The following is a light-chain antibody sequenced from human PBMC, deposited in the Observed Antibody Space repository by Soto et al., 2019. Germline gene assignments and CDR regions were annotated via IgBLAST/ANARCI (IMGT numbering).Light chain of an antibody. CDR2: GNS. V-gene: IGLV1-40*01. CDR1: SSNIGAGYD. Sequence: QSVLTQPPSVSGAPGQRVTISCTGSSSNIGAGYDVHWYQQLPGTAPKPLIYGNSNRPSGVPDRFSGSKSGTSASLAITGPQAEDEADYYCPSQHSSLRVSVFGGGTKLTVL. J-gene: IGLJ2*01. CDR3: PSQHSSLRVSV.